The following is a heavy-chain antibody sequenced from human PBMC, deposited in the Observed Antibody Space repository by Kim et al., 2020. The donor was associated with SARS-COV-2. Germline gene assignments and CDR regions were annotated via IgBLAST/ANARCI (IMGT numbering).Heavy chain of an antibody. CDR1: GGSFSGYY. CDR2: INHSGST. CDR3: ARGLQLYCSSTSCHPFDY. J-gene: IGHJ4*02. Sequence: SETLSLTCAVYGGSFSGYYWSWIRQPPGKGLEWIGEINHSGSTNYNPSLKSRVTISVDTSKNQFSLKLSSVTAADTAVYYCARGLQLYCSSTSCHPFDYWGQGTLVTVSS. D-gene: IGHD2-2*01. V-gene: IGHV4-34*01.